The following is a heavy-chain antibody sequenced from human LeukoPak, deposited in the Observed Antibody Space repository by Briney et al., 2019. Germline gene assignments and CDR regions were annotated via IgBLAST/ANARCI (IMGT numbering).Heavy chain of an antibody. J-gene: IGHJ4*02. CDR2: IDSSGTT. D-gene: IGHD5-18*01. CDR1: GASISRDTFF. V-gene: IGHV4-39*01. CDR3: ARHGYIQFWLY. Sequence: SETQSLTCTVSGASISRDTFFWGWIRQSPEKGLEWIGSIDSSGTTHYNSSLKSRVIISVDTSKNQVSLNLTSVTFADTAVYYCARHGYIQFWLYWGQGTQVIVSS.